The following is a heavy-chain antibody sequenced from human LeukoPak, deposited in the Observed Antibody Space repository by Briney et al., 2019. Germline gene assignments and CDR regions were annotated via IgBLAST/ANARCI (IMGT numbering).Heavy chain of an antibody. CDR3: ARDKNYYDSSGDYPKNGFDS. D-gene: IGHD3-22*01. Sequence: GGSLRLSCAASGCSFRKYYMSWIRQAPGKGLEWLSYISDSGPSLYYADSVKGRFTISRDNAKNTLYLQMNSLRAEDTAVYYCARDKNYYDSSGDYPKNGFDSWGQGTLVTVSS. CDR1: GCSFRKYY. J-gene: IGHJ5*01. CDR2: ISDSGPSL. V-gene: IGHV3-11*01.